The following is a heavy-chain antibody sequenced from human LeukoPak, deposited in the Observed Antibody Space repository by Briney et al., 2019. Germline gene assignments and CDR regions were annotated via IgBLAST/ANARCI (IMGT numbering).Heavy chain of an antibody. CDR2: ISGGGGST. Sequence: PGGSLRLSCAASGFTFSNYVMSWVRQAPGKGLERVSAISGGGGSTYYADSVRGRFTISRDNSKSMLYLQMNSLRAEDTAVYYCAKGYYYDTSGYYSVDFWGQGTLVTVSS. D-gene: IGHD3-22*01. CDR3: AKGYYYDTSGYYSVDF. J-gene: IGHJ4*02. V-gene: IGHV3-23*01. CDR1: GFTFSNYV.